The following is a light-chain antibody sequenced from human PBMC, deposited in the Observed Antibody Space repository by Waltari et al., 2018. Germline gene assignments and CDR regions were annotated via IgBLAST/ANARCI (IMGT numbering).Light chain of an antibody. CDR3: SSYTSSSTVV. CDR2: EVS. Sequence: QSALTQPASVSGSPGQPITISCTGTRSDVGGYNYVPWYQQHPGKAPKLMIYEVSNRPSGVSNRFSGSKSGNTASLTISGLQAEDEADYYCSSYTSSSTVVFGGGTKLTVL. CDR1: RSDVGGYNY. J-gene: IGLJ2*01. V-gene: IGLV2-14*01.